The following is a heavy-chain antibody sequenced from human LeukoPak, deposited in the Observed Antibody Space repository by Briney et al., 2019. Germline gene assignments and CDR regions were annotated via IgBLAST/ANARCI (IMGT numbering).Heavy chain of an antibody. CDR1: GFTFSSYG. CDR3: ARDRMSGRYSDY. Sequence: PGGSLRLSCAASGFTFSSYGMTWVRQAPGKGLEWVSYISSSGSSSGRIIDYADSVKGRFTISRDNAKNSLYLEMNSLRAEDTAVYYCARDRMSGRYSDYWGQGTLVTVSS. V-gene: IGHV3-48*04. D-gene: IGHD3-9*01. CDR2: ISSSGSSSGRII. J-gene: IGHJ4*02.